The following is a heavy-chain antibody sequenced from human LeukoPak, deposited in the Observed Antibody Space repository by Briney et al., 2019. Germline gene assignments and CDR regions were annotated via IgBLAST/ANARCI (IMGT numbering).Heavy chain of an antibody. V-gene: IGHV4-61*01. CDR1: GGSISNSSYY. CDR3: AGIAARPNYYYYYYMDV. Sequence: SETLSLTCTVSGGSISNSSYYWSWIRQPPGKGLEWIGYIYYSGSTNYNPSLKSRVTISVDTSKNQFSLKLSSVTAADTAVYYCAGIAARPNYYYYYYMDVWGKGTTVTVSS. D-gene: IGHD6-6*01. CDR2: IYYSGST. J-gene: IGHJ6*03.